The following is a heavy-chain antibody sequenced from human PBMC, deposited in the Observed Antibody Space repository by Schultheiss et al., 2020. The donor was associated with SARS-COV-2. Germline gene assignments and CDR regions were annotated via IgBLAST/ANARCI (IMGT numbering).Heavy chain of an antibody. D-gene: IGHD7-27*01. CDR3: ARDRRKLGPYYYYYLDV. Sequence: GGSLRLSCAVSGFTFSCYTMHWVRQAPGKGLEYVSAVNSNGGSTYYANSVKGRFTISRDNFKNTLYLQMNSLRAEDTAVYFCARDRRKLGPYYYYYLDVWGKGTTVTVSS. CDR2: VNSNGGST. V-gene: IGHV3-64*01. CDR1: GFTFSCYT. J-gene: IGHJ6*03.